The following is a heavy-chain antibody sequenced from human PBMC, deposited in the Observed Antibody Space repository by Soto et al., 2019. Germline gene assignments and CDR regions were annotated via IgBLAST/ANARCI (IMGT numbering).Heavy chain of an antibody. CDR3: AMLDPYDSSGYYYPAFDI. Sequence: EVQLLESGGGLVQPGGSLRLSCAASGVTFSSYAMSWVRQAPGKGLEWVSAISGSGGSTYYADSVKGRFTISRDNSKNTLYLQMNSLRAEDTAVYYCAMLDPYDSSGYYYPAFDIWGQGTMVTVSS. V-gene: IGHV3-23*01. D-gene: IGHD3-22*01. CDR1: GVTFSSYA. J-gene: IGHJ3*02. CDR2: ISGSGGST.